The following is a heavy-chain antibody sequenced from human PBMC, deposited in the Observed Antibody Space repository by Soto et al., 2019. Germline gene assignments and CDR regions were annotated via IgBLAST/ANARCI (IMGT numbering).Heavy chain of an antibody. CDR1: GGSFIGYY. V-gene: IGHV4-34*01. CDR3: ARTGYSSGWYKAAFDI. CDR2: INHSGST. Sequence: SETLSLTCAVYGGSFIGYYWSWSRQPPGKGLEWIGEINHSGSTNYNPSLKSRVTISVDTSKNQFSLKLSSVTAADTAVYYCARTGYSSGWYKAAFDIWGQRTMVTVS. J-gene: IGHJ3*02. D-gene: IGHD6-19*01.